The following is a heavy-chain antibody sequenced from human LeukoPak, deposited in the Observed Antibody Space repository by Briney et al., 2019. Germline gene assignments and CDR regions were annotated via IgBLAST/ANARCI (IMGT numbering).Heavy chain of an antibody. Sequence: GGSLRLSCVGSGFNVTTNNMYWVRQAPGKGLECGSTCLAGGLLHYADSVRDRFIISRDTSKNTLHLQMSSLSAEDTAVYYCGRRFCNSCPLDFWGQGTLVTVSS. CDR1: GFNVTTNN. CDR2: CLAGGLL. J-gene: IGHJ4*02. V-gene: IGHV3-66*04. D-gene: IGHD2-21*01. CDR3: GRRFCNSCPLDF.